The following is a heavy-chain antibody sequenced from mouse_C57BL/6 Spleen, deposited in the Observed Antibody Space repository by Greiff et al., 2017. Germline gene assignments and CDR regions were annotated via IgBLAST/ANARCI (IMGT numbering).Heavy chain of an antibody. V-gene: IGHV1-50*01. J-gene: IGHJ2*01. CDR1: GYTFTSYW. CDR3: ARKRGYYFDY. CDR2: IDPSDSYT. Sequence: QVQLQQPGAELVKPGASVKLSCKASGYTFTSYWMQWVKQRPGHGLEWIGEIDPSDSYTNYNQKFKGKATLTVDTSSSTAYMQLSSLTSEDSAVYYCARKRGYYFDYWGQGTTLTVSS.